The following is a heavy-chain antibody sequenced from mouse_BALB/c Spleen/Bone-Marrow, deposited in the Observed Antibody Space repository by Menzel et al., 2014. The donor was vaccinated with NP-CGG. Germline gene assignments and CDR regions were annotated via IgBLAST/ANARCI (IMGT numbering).Heavy chain of an antibody. V-gene: IGHV1-77*01. J-gene: IGHJ4*01. Sequence: VHLVESGPELVKPGASVKMSCKASGYTFTDYVISWVKRRTGQGLEWIGEIYPGSGSTYYNEKFKGKATLTADKSSNTAYMQLSSLTSEDSAVYFCARGLGLPFYAVDYWGQGTSVTVSS. D-gene: IGHD3-1*01. CDR3: ARGLGLPFYAVDY. CDR1: GYTFTDYV. CDR2: IYPGSGST.